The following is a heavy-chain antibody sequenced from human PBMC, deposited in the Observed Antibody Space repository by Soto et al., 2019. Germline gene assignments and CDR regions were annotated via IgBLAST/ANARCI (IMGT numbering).Heavy chain of an antibody. D-gene: IGHD1-26*01. Sequence: VRPLRPSCAASGFTFSSYWMHWVRQAPGKGLVWVSRINSDGSSTSYADSVKGRFTISRDNAKNTLYLQMNSLRAEDTAVYYCARTPKGAGFYYGMEVWGQGTTVTVSS. J-gene: IGHJ6*02. CDR3: ARTPKGAGFYYGMEV. CDR2: INSDGSST. CDR1: GFTFSSYW. V-gene: IGHV3-74*01.